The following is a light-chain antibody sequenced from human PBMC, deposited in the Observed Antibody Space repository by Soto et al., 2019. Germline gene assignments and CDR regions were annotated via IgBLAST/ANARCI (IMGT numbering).Light chain of an antibody. J-gene: IGKJ5*01. CDR3: QQRSNWPSIT. Sequence: EVVLTQSPVTLSLSPGERATLSCRASQSFRGLLAWYQQKPGQAPRLLIYDASNRATGIPARFSGSGSGTDFTLTISSLEPEDFAVYYCQQRSNWPSITFGQGTRLEIK. V-gene: IGKV3-11*01. CDR2: DAS. CDR1: QSFRGL.